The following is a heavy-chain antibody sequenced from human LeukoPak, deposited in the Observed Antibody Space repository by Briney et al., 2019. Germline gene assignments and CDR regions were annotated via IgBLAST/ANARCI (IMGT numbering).Heavy chain of an antibody. D-gene: IGHD3-10*01. Sequence: GGSLRLSCAASGFTFSSYWMYWVRQAPGKGLVWISRINSDGSDTTYADSVKGRFTISRDNAKNTLYLQMNSLKTEDTAVYYCTTDPYYYGSGYDYWGQGTLVTVSS. J-gene: IGHJ4*02. CDR2: INSDGSDT. CDR1: GFTFSSYW. V-gene: IGHV3-74*01. CDR3: TTDPYYYGSGYDY.